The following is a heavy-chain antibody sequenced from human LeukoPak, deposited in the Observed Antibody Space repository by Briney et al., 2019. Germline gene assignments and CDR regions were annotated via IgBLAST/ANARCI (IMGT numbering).Heavy chain of an antibody. Sequence: GGSLRLSCAAPGFRFSNVWMSWVRQAPGKGLEWVGRIKRKSDGWTTDYAAPVKGRFIISRDDSKDTLYLQMNSLKTEDTAMYYCTSGGDCRTTSCYSDWGQGTLVTVSS. D-gene: IGHD2-2*03. CDR2: IKRKSDGWTT. V-gene: IGHV3-15*01. J-gene: IGHJ4*02. CDR3: TSGGDCRTTSCYSD. CDR1: GFRFSNVW.